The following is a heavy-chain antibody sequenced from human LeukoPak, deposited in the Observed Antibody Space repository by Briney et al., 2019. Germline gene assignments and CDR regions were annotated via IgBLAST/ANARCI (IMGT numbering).Heavy chain of an antibody. CDR1: GGSISSYY. CDR2: IYTSGST. V-gene: IGHV4-4*07. D-gene: IGHD3-9*01. Sequence: SETLSLTCTVSGGSISSYYWSWIRQPAGKGLEWIGRIYTSGSTNYNPSLKSRVTMSVDTSKNQFSLKLSSVTAADTAVYYCARGLHLRYFDWLLPGGFDYWGQGTLVTVSS. CDR3: ARGLHLRYFDWLLPGGFDY. J-gene: IGHJ4*02.